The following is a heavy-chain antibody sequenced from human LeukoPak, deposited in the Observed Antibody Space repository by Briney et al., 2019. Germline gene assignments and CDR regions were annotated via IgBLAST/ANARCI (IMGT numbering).Heavy chain of an antibody. D-gene: IGHD6-13*01. V-gene: IGHV1-18*01. CDR1: GYTFTTYG. CDR2: ISAYNGDT. CDR3: ARDHSSSCQLLDY. Sequence: ASVKVSCKASGYTFTTYGFTWVRQAPRQGLEWMGWISAYNGDTNYAQKFQGRITMTTDTSTNTANLELRSLRSDDTAVYYCARDHSSSCQLLDYWGQGTLVTISS. J-gene: IGHJ4*02.